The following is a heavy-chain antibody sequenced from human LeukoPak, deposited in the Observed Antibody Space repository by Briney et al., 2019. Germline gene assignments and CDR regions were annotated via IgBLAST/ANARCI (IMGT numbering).Heavy chain of an antibody. V-gene: IGHV3-23*01. D-gene: IGHD3-10*01. CDR1: GFTFSSYA. J-gene: IGHJ4*02. CDR3: AKDRSYGSGTLSPLFDF. Sequence: GGSLRPSCAASGFTFSSYAMSWVRLAPGKGLEWVSSISGNGGSTYYPDSMKGRFTISRDNSKSTLFLQLNTLTAEDTAIYYCAKDRSYGSGTLSPLFDFRGLGTLVTVSS. CDR2: ISGNGGST.